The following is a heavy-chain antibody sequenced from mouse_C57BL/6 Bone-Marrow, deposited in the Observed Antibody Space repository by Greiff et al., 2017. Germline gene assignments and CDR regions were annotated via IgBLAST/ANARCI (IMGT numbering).Heavy chain of an antibody. Sequence: EVQGVESGGGLVQPGGSLSLSCAASGFTFTDYYMSWVRQPPGKALEGLGFIRTKANGYTTEYSASVKGRFTISRDNSQRILYLQMNALRAEDSATYYCARYATTDYAMDYWGQGTSVTVSS. V-gene: IGHV7-3*01. CDR2: IRTKANGYTT. CDR1: GFTFTDYY. CDR3: ARYATTDYAMDY. D-gene: IGHD1-1*01. J-gene: IGHJ4*01.